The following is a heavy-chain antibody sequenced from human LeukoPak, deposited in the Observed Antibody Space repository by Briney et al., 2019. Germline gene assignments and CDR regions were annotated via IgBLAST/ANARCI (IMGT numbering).Heavy chain of an antibody. CDR1: GSTFTSND. D-gene: IGHD1-26*01. Sequence: ASVKLSRKASGSTFTSNDFNWVRHPPAPGKEWMGCMNLNSSNTSYAHKFQVRGTITTNTSNTTPYMELSIHRPAAQDVYFCARGGVGAIYYYYYYMDVWGKGATVTVSS. J-gene: IGHJ6*03. CDR3: ARGGVGAIYYYYYYMDV. CDR2: MNLNSSNT. V-gene: IGHV1-8*03.